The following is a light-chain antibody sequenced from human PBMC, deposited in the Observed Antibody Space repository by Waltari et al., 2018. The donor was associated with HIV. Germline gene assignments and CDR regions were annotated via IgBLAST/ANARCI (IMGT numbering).Light chain of an antibody. CDR3: LLYYGGAQLV. J-gene: IGLJ3*02. CDR2: STS. CDR1: TGTVTSGHY. Sequence: QTVVTQEPSLTVSPGGTVTLTCASSTGTVTSGHYPNWFQQKPGQAPRALIYSTSNKRAWTPARFSGSLLGGKAALTLSGVQPEDEAEYYCLLYYGGAQLVFGGGTRLTVL. V-gene: IGLV7-43*01.